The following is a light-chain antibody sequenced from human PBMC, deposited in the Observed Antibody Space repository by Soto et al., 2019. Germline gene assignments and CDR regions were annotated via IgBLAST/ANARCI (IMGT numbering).Light chain of an antibody. V-gene: IGLV1-51*01. J-gene: IGLJ2*01. Sequence: QSALTQPPSVSAAPGQKVTISCSGSSSNIGSNYVAWYQLLPGTAPKLLIYDNNNRPSGIPDRFSGSKSGTSATLGITGLQTGDEADYYCGTWDSSLSAVVFGGGTKLTVL. CDR2: DNN. CDR1: SSNIGSNY. CDR3: GTWDSSLSAVV.